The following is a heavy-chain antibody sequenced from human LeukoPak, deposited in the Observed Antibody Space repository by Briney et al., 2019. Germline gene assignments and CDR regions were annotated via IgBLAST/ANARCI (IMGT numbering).Heavy chain of an antibody. V-gene: IGHV1-2*06. CDR2: INPNSGDT. CDR1: GYIFTGYY. Sequence: ASVKVSCKASGYIFTGYYMHWVRQAPGQGLEWMERINPNSGDTNSAQKFQGRITMTRDTSISTAYMELSRLRSDDTSMYYCARDDYVWGSYRSGDYWGQGTLVTVSS. J-gene: IGHJ4*02. D-gene: IGHD3-16*02. CDR3: ARDDYVWGSYRSGDY.